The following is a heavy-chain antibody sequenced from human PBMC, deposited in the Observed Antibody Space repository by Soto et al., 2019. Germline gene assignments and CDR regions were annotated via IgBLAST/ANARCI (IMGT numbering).Heavy chain of an antibody. J-gene: IGHJ2*01. V-gene: IGHV1-8*01. CDR2: MNPGSGNT. CDR3: ARIAGHSWFFDL. Sequence: QVQLVQSGAEVKKPGASVKVSCKASGYTFTTDDINWVRQATGHGLEWMGWMNPGSGNTGYAQKFQGRVTMTRDTSIKTAYLELSGLTSEDRAVYYCARIAGHSWFFDLWGRGTLVTVSS. CDR1: GYTFTTDD. D-gene: IGHD2-21*01.